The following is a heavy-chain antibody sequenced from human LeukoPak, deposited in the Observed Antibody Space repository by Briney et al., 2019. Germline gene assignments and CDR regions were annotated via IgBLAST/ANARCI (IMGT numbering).Heavy chain of an antibody. CDR1: GFTFSSYA. CDR2: IGDSGGST. Sequence: GGSLRLSCAVSGFTFSSYAMTWVRQAPGKGLEWVSSIGDSGGSTNYADSVKGRFTISRDNSKNTLYLQMNSLRADDTGVYYCTRRDGYRSSDNWGQGALVTVSS. CDR3: TRRDGYRSSDN. V-gene: IGHV3-23*01. D-gene: IGHD5-24*01. J-gene: IGHJ4*02.